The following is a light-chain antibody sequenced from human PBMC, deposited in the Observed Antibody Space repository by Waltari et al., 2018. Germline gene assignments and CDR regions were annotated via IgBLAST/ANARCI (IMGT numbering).Light chain of an antibody. V-gene: IGLV2-14*03. CDR2: DVT. CDR3: SSYTSRSTLV. J-gene: IGLJ2*01. Sequence: QSALTQPASVSGSPGQSITCSCTGTSNDVGGYNYVSWYQQHPGKAPKLIISDVTYPPSGVSNRFSGSKSDNTASLTISGLQAEDESDYYCSSYTSRSTLVFGGGTKLTVL. CDR1: SNDVGGYNY.